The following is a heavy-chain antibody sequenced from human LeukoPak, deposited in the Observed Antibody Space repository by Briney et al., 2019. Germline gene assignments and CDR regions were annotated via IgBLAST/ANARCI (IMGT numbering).Heavy chain of an antibody. V-gene: IGHV3-33*06. D-gene: IGHD5-12*01. CDR3: AKTYSRESGYDFFFHY. J-gene: IGHJ4*02. CDR2: ISYDGKNI. Sequence: GGSLRLSCAASGFSFSNYGFHWVRQAPGKGLDWVSVISYDGKNIHYADSVKGRFTISRDNSGNTVYLQMNSLRVEDTAVYYCAKTYSRESGYDFFFHYWGQGTRVTVSS. CDR1: GFSFSNYG.